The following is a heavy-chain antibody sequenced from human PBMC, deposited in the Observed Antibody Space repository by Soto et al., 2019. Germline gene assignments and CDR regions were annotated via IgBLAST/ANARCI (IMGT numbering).Heavy chain of an antibody. V-gene: IGHV4-34*01. D-gene: IGHD3-16*02. CDR3: ARAHYDYIWGSYRRPDAFDI. CDR2: INHSGST. Sequence: PSETLSLTCAVYGGSFSGYYWSWIRQPPGKGLEWIGEINHSGSTNYNPSLKSRVTISVDTSKNQFSLKLSSVTAADTAVYYCARAHYDYIWGSYRRPDAFDIWGQGTMVTVSS. CDR1: GGSFSGYY. J-gene: IGHJ3*02.